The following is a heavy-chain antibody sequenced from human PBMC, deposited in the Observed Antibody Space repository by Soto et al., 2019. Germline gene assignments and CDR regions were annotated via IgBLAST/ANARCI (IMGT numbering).Heavy chain of an antibody. CDR1: GFSFGPSG. CDR3: ARDGSHYDVDY. V-gene: IGHV3-33*01. J-gene: IGHJ4*02. D-gene: IGHD4-4*01. CDR2: IWNDGSTT. Sequence: LVESGGGVAQPGRSLRLSCATSGFSFGPSGMHWVRQAPGKRLEWVAIIWNDGSTTYYADSVRGRFTISRDNSKNTLYLQMTSLRDEDTAVYYCARDGSHYDVDYWGQGTLVTVSA.